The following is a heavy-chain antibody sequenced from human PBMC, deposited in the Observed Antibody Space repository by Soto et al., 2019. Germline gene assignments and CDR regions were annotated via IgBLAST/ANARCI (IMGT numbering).Heavy chain of an antibody. Sequence: EVQLVASGGGLVQPGGSLRLSCAASGFTFSGYWMSWVRQAPGKGLEWVANTKQDGSQKYYVDSVKGRFTISRDNAKNSLYLQMNSLRAEDTAVYYCARDPWAWSVVVPAVPVENFDFWGQGTLVTVSS. V-gene: IGHV3-7*01. J-gene: IGHJ4*02. D-gene: IGHD2-2*01. CDR3: ARDPWAWSVVVPAVPVENFDF. CDR2: TKQDGSQK. CDR1: GFTFSGYW.